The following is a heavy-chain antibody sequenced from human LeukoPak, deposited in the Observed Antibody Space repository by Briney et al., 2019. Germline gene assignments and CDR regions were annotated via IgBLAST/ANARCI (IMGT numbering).Heavy chain of an antibody. J-gene: IGHJ6*03. CDR1: GGSISSYY. V-gene: IGHV4-59*01. D-gene: IGHD6-13*01. CDR2: IYYSGST. CDR3: ARDPAANYYYYYMDV. Sequence: SETLSLTCTVSGGSISSYYWSWIRQPPGKGLEWIGYIYYSGSTNYNPSLKSRVTISVDTSKNQFSLKLSSVTAADTAVYYCARDPAANYYYYYMDVWAKGPRSPSP.